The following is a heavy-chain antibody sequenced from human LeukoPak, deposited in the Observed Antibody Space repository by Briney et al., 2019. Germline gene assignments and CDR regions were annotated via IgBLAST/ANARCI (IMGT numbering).Heavy chain of an antibody. CDR3: ATKQWLAPPPDS. D-gene: IGHD6-19*01. V-gene: IGHV3-74*01. J-gene: IGHJ4*02. CDR1: GFTFSKYW. CDR2: INTDGTVT. Sequence: GSLRLSCAASGFTFSKYWMLWVRQAPGKGLESVSRINTDGTVTTYADSVKGRFTVSRDNADDTMFLQMNSVRDEDTAVYYCATKQWLAPPPDSWGQGTPVTVSS.